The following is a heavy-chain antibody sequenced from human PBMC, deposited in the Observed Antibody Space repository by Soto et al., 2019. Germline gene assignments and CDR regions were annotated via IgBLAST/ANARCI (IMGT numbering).Heavy chain of an antibody. CDR3: ARDWAPFDYYYYYGMDV. V-gene: IGHV3-30-3*01. CDR1: GFTFSSYA. CDR2: ISYDGSNK. D-gene: IGHD3-16*01. J-gene: IGHJ6*02. Sequence: QVQLVESGGGVVQPGRSLRLSCAASGFTFSSYAMHWVRQAPGKGLEWVAVISYDGSNKYYADSVKGRFTISRDNSKNXXYLQMNSLRAEDTAVYYCARDWAPFDYYYYYGMDVWGQGTTVTVSS.